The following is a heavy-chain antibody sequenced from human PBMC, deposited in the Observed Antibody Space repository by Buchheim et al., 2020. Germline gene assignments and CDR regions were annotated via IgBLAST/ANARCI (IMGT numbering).Heavy chain of an antibody. D-gene: IGHD3-22*01. J-gene: IGHJ4*02. CDR3: AREEGAYYYDSSGYTDY. CDR1: GFTSSSYW. V-gene: IGHV3-7*01. Sequence: EVQLVESGGGLVQPGGSLRLSCAASGFTSSSYWMSWVRQAPGKGLEWVANIKQDGSEKYYVDSVKGRFTISRDNAKNSLYLQMNSLRAEDTAVYYCAREEGAYYYDSSGYTDYWGQGTL. CDR2: IKQDGSEK.